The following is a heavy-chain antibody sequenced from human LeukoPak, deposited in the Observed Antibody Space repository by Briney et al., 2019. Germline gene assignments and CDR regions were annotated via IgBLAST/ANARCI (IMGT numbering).Heavy chain of an antibody. V-gene: IGHV3-9*01. CDR3: AKDDPDSSGWYSAMDV. D-gene: IGHD6-19*01. CDR2: IRWNSGSI. J-gene: IGHJ6*02. Sequence: PGGSLRLSCAASGFTFDDYAMHWVRQAPGKGLEWVSGIRWNSGSIGYADSVKGRFTISRDNAKNSLYLQMNSLKAEDTALYYCAKDDPDSSGWYSAMDVWGQGTTVTVSS. CDR1: GFTFDDYA.